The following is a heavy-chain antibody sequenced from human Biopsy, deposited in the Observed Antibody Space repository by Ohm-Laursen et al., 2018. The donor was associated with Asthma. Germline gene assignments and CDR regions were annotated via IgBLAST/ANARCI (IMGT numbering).Heavy chain of an antibody. CDR1: GYTFSSYA. D-gene: IGHD5-18*01. CDR3: ARLATRYSYGRIYYSYGMDV. Sequence: SVKVSCKASGYTFSSYAFTWVRQAPGQGLEWLGGITPIYGITDYAQKFQGRLSITADGSTTTAYMELNSLTFEDTAVYFCARLATRYSYGRIYYSYGMDVWGQGTTVTVSS. V-gene: IGHV1-69*13. J-gene: IGHJ6*02. CDR2: ITPIYGIT.